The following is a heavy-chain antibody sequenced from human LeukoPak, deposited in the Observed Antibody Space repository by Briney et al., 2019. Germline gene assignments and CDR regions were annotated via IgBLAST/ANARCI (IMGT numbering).Heavy chain of an antibody. V-gene: IGHV3-53*01. Sequence: GGSLRLSCAASGFTFSSYSMNWVRQAPGKGLEWVSIIYSGGSTYYADSVKGRFTISRDNSKNTLFLQMNSLRAEDTAVYYCARTDSSGYHHDYWGQGILVT. J-gene: IGHJ4*02. D-gene: IGHD3-22*01. CDR1: GFTFSSYS. CDR3: ARTDSSGYHHDY. CDR2: IYSGGST.